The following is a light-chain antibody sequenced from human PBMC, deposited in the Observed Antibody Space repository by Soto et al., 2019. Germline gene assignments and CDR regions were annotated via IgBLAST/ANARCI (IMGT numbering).Light chain of an antibody. V-gene: IGLV1-40*01. CDR2: GIN. CDR3: QSYDSSLSGVV. Sequence: QSVLTQPPSVSGAPGQRVTISCTGSSSNIGTGYDVPWYQQLPGTAPKLLIYGINNRPSGVPDRFSGSKSGTSASLAITGLQAEDESDYYCQSYDSSLSGVVFGGGTKLTVL. CDR1: SSNIGTGYD. J-gene: IGLJ2*01.